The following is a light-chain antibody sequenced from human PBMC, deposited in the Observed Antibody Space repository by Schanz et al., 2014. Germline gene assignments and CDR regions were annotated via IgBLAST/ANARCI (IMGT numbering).Light chain of an antibody. Sequence: EIVLTQSPGTLSLSPGERATLSCRASHSVTSNFLAWYQQRPGQTPRLLIYGASTRAVGIPDRFSGSGSGTDFTLTITRLEPEDFAVYYCQQYCNSPATFGQGTKVEIE. CDR2: GAS. J-gene: IGKJ1*01. CDR1: HSVTSNF. CDR3: QQYCNSPAT. V-gene: IGKV3-20*01.